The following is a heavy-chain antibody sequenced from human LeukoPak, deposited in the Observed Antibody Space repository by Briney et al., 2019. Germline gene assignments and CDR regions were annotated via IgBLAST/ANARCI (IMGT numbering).Heavy chain of an antibody. D-gene: IGHD3-9*01. Sequence: SETLSLTCTVSGGSISSGSYYWSWIRQPAGKGLELIGHIYTSGSTNYNPSLKSRVTISVDTSKNQFSLKLSSVTAADTAVYYCARLMIPDILTGYYYYGMDVWGQGTTVTVSS. V-gene: IGHV4-61*09. J-gene: IGHJ6*02. CDR1: GGSISSGSYY. CDR2: IYTSGST. CDR3: ARLMIPDILTGYYYYGMDV.